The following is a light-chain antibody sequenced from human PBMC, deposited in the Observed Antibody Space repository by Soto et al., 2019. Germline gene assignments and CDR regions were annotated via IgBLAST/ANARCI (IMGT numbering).Light chain of an antibody. Sequence: HSVLTQPASVSGSPGQSITISCTGTSSDVGGYNSVSWFQQHPGKAPKLMIYEVTNRPSGVSNRFSGSKSGNTASLTISGLQAEDEADYYCSSYTSSSTDVVFGGGTKLTVL. V-gene: IGLV2-14*01. CDR1: SSDVGGYNS. J-gene: IGLJ2*01. CDR2: EVT. CDR3: SSYTSSSTDVV.